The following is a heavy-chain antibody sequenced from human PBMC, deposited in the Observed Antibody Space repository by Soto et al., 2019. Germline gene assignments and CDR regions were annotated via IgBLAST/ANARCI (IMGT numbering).Heavy chain of an antibody. V-gene: IGHV1-18*01. CDR3: ARVRFGELTNWFDA. CDR1: GYTFTSYF. Sequence: GASVKVSCKASGYTFTSYFISWVRQAPGQGLEWMGWISAYNGNTNYAQKLQGRVTMTTDTSTSTAYMELRSLRSDDTAVYYCARVRFGELTNWFDAWGQGTLVTVSS. J-gene: IGHJ5*02. D-gene: IGHD3-10*01. CDR2: ISAYNGNT.